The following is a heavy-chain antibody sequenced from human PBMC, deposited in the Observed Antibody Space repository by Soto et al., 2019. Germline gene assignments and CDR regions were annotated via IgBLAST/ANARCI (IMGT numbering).Heavy chain of an antibody. Sequence: GSLSLSCASSGVTFSSYAMSWVRQAPGMGLEGVSAISGGGGTTDYADSVKGRITIYRDSSRNTLYLQMNSLRAEDKDVYYCARNSGYDYYDSSGIDYWGQGTMVTVSS. CDR2: ISGGGGTT. D-gene: IGHD3-22*01. V-gene: IGHV3-23*01. J-gene: IGHJ4*02. CDR1: GVTFSSYA. CDR3: ARNSGYDYYDSSGIDY.